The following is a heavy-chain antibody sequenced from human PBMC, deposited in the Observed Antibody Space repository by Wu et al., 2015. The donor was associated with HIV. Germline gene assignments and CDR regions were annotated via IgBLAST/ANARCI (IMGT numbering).Heavy chain of an antibody. CDR3: ARDPRSGDYVNGDY. Sequence: QVQLVQSGPEVKKSGASVKVSCKASGYTFITSGINWVRQAPGQGLEWMGWIDAYNGNTNYAQNFQGRVTMTTDTSTSTAYMELRSLKSDDTAIYYCARDPRSGDYVNGDYWGQGTLVIVSS. J-gene: IGHJ4*02. V-gene: IGHV1-18*01. D-gene: IGHD4-17*01. CDR2: IDAYNGNT. CDR1: GYTFITSG.